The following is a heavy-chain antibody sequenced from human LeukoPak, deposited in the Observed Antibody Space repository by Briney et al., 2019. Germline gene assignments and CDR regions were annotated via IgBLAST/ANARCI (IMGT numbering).Heavy chain of an antibody. D-gene: IGHD3-3*01. J-gene: IGHJ4*02. CDR2: IYYSGST. V-gene: IGHV4-59*08. CDR3: ASSYDFWRGSYYFDY. Sequence: SETLSLTCTVSGGSISSYYWSWIRQPPGKGLEWIGYIYYSGSTNYNPSLKSRVTISVDTSKNQFSLKLSSVTAADTAVYYCASSYDFWRGSYYFDYWGQGTLVTVSS. CDR1: GGSISSYY.